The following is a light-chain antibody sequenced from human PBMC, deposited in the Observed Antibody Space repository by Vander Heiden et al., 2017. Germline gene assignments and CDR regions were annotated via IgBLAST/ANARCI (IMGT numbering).Light chain of an antibody. J-gene: IGLJ1*01. CDR2: EVN. V-gene: IGLV2-14*01. CDR3: SSYTPSSTLEV. Sequence: QSALTQPAPVSGSPGQSITISCTGTSSDVGGYNYVSWYQQYPVKVPKLIIYEVNNRPSGVSNRCSGSKSGNTASLTISGLQSEDEANYYCSSYTPSSTLEVFGRGTMVSVL. CDR1: SSDVGGYNY.